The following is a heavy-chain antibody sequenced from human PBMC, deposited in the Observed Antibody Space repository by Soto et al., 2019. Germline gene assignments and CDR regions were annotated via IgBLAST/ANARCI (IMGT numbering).Heavy chain of an antibody. CDR3: ARYDSSGYYWPYYYYGMDV. V-gene: IGHV3-21*01. D-gene: IGHD3-22*01. CDR1: GFTFSTYS. Sequence: EVQLVESGGGLVKPGGSLRLSCAASGFTFSTYSMNWVRQAPGKGLEWVSSISSSSSYIYYADSVKGRFTISRDHDKNSLYLQMNSLRAEDTAVYYCARYDSSGYYWPYYYYGMDVWGQGTTVTVSS. CDR2: ISSSSSYI. J-gene: IGHJ6*02.